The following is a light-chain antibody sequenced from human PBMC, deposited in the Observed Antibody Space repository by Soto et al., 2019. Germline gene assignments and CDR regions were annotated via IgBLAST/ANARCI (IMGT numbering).Light chain of an antibody. J-gene: IGLJ3*02. V-gene: IGLV2-14*01. CDR2: AVR. CDR1: RSDIGTYNY. CDR3: SSYTSSSSV. Sequence: QSALTPPASVSGSPGQSITISCTGTRSDIGTYNYVSWYQQHPGKAPKLLIYAVRNRPSGVSNRFSGSKSGNTASLTISGLQAEDEADYYCSSYTSSSSVFGGGTQLTVL.